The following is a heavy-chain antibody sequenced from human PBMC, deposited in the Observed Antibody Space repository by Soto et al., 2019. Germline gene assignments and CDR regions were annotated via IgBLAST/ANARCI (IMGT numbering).Heavy chain of an antibody. Sequence: QVQLVESGGGVVQPGRSLRLSCAASGFTFSSYAMHWVRQAPGKGLEWVAIISHDGNNKYYADSVKGRFTISRDNSKNTLYLQTNSLRAEDTAVYYCAKDDLTYGDHEVRSSLGTFDYWGQGTLVTVSS. CDR3: AKDDLTYGDHEVRSSLGTFDY. V-gene: IGHV3-30*18. CDR2: ISHDGNNK. CDR1: GFTFSSYA. J-gene: IGHJ4*02. D-gene: IGHD4-17*01.